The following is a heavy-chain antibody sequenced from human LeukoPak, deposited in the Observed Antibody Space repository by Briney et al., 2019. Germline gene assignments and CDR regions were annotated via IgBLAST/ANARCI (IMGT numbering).Heavy chain of an antibody. CDR1: GFTFSSYW. J-gene: IGHJ4*02. Sequence: GGFLRLSCAASGFTFSSYWMSWVRQAPGKGLEWVANIKQDGSEKYYVDSVKGRFTISRDNAKNSPYLQMNSLRAEDTAVYYCARVDRGSYCVDYWGQGTLVTVSS. V-gene: IGHV3-7*01. CDR3: ARVDRGSYCVDY. D-gene: IGHD1-26*01. CDR2: IKQDGSEK.